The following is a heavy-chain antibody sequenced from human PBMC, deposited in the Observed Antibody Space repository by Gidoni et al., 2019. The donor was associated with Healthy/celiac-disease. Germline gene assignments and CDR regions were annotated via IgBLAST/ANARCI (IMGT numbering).Heavy chain of an antibody. Sequence: QVQLQESGPGLVKPSQTLSLTCTVSGGSISSGGYYWSWIRQHPGKGLEWIGYIYYSGSTYYNPSLKSRVTISVDTSKNQFSLKLSSVTAADTAVYYCARDQMYSSSWPDAFDIWGQGTMVTVSS. CDR3: ARDQMYSSSWPDAFDI. V-gene: IGHV4-31*03. D-gene: IGHD6-13*01. J-gene: IGHJ3*02. CDR1: GGSISSGGYY. CDR2: IYYSGST.